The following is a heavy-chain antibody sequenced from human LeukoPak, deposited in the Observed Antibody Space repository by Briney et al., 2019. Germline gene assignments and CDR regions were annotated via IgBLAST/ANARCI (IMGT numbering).Heavy chain of an antibody. D-gene: IGHD1-26*01. CDR3: ARGSDLGATKSGAFDI. CDR1: GFTFSSYS. CDR2: ISSSSSYI. J-gene: IGHJ3*02. Sequence: GGSLRLSCAASGFTFSSYSMNWVRQAPGKGLEWVSSISSSSSYIYYADSVKGRFTISRDNAKNSLYLQMNSLRAEDTAVYYYARGSDLGATKSGAFDIWGQGTMVTVSS. V-gene: IGHV3-21*01.